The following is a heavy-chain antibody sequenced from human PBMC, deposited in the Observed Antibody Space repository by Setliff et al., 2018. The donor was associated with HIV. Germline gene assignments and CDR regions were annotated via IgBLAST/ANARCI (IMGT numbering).Heavy chain of an antibody. CDR2: MSYSGSA. CDR1: GGSISSRDYY. Sequence: SETLSLTCTVSGGSISSRDYYWGRIRQPPGKGLEWIGSMSYSGSAYYNPSLKSRVTISVDTSKSQFSLRLSSVTAADTAVYYCARQRDFDWLLQNYYYMDVWGKGATVTVSS. V-gene: IGHV4-39*01. J-gene: IGHJ6*03. D-gene: IGHD3-9*01. CDR3: ARQRDFDWLLQNYYYMDV.